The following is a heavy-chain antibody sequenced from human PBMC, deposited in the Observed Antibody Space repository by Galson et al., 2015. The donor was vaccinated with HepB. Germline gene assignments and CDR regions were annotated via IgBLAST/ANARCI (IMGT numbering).Heavy chain of an antibody. V-gene: IGHV3-13*04. CDR3: TRGRYCSGGSCSYFDY. Sequence: SLRLSCAASGFTFSIFDMHWVRQATGKGLEWVSGIGTAGESHYLGSVKGRFTISREDATNSLYLQMNSLRAGDTAMYFCTRGRYCSGGSCSYFDYWGQGILVTVSS. CDR2: IGTAGES. CDR1: GFTFSIFD. D-gene: IGHD2-15*01. J-gene: IGHJ4*02.